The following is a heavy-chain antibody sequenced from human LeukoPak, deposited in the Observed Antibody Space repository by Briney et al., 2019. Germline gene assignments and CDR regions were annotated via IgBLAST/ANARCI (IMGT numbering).Heavy chain of an antibody. V-gene: IGHV3-74*01. Sequence: PGGSLRLPCVASGFTFSSYWTHWVRQAPRKGLVWVSRINGDGRNINYADSVRGRFTISRDNAKNTLYLQMNTLRVEDTAVYYCTRDLMDYDVSTGLHHYYMDVWGQGTTVTVSS. CDR3: TRDLMDYDVSTGLHHYYMDV. CDR1: GFTFSSYW. CDR2: INGDGRNI. D-gene: IGHD3-9*01. J-gene: IGHJ6*02.